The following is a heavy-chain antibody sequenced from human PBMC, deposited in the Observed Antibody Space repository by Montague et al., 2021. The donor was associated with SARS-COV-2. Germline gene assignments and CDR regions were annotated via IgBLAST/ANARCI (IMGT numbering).Heavy chain of an antibody. CDR3: AKNGGAHGLDV. V-gene: IGHV3-7*01. CDR1: GFTFSNIW. D-gene: IGHD4-23*01. CDR2: IKPDESEK. Sequence: GSLRLSCAASGFTFSNIWMSWVRQAPGKGLEWVANIKPDESEKNXVDSVKGRFSISRDNAKNSLYLQMDNLRAEDTAIYYCAKNGGAHGLDVWGQGTSVSVSS. J-gene: IGHJ6*02.